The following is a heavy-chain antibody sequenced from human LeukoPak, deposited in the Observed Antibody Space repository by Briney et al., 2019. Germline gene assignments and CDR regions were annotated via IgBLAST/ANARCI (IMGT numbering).Heavy chain of an antibody. CDR2: ISGNGGGT. Sequence: AGGSLRLSCAASGFTFSSYAMSWVRQAPGKGLQWVSSISGNGGGTYYADSVKGRFTMSRDNSKNTLYLQMNSLRAEDTAVYFCAKDRGNFGNAFDIWGQGTMVTVSS. CDR1: GFTFSSYA. J-gene: IGHJ3*02. CDR3: AKDRGNFGNAFDI. V-gene: IGHV3-23*01. D-gene: IGHD3-10*01.